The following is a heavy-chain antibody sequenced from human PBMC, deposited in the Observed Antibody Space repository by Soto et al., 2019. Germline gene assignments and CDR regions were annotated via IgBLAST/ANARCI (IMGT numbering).Heavy chain of an antibody. CDR1: GCTFSSYG. CDR3: GKERRGIGWSVCSY. V-gene: IGHV3-23*01. CDR2: ISGNGADT. D-gene: IGHD6-19*01. Sequence: GVPRRRSCSASGCTFSSYGMHWFRQAPDKGLEWVSPISGNGADTSYADSVRGRFTISRDKIKDTLFLQMNRLRADDTAVYYCGKERRGIGWSVCSYWGQGMLVTVCS. J-gene: IGHJ4*02.